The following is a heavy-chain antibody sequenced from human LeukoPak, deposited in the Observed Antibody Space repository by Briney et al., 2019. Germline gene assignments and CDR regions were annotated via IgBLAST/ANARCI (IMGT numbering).Heavy chain of an antibody. V-gene: IGHV3-9*01. Sequence: PGGSLRLSCAASGFTFDDYAMHWVRQPAGKGLEWVSGISWNSGSIGYADSVKGWLTISRDNAKNSLHLQMNSRRAEDTALYYCAKSRQIGIVGTFDSWGQGTLATVSS. CDR3: AKSRQIGIVGTFDS. CDR1: GFTFDDYA. J-gene: IGHJ4*02. D-gene: IGHD1-26*01. CDR2: ISWNSGSI.